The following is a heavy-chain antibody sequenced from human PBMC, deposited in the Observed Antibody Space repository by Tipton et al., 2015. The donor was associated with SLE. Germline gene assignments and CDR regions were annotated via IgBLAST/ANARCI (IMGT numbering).Heavy chain of an antibody. D-gene: IGHD6-19*01. CDR1: GGSISSGSYY. CDR2: IYTSGST. Sequence: TLSLTCTVSGGSISSGSYYWSWIRQLAGKGLEWIGRIYTSGSTNYNPSLKSRVTTSVDTSKNQFSLKLSSVTAADTAVYYCARGRIAVAGNHFDYWGQGTLVTVSS. J-gene: IGHJ4*02. V-gene: IGHV4-61*02. CDR3: ARGRIAVAGNHFDY.